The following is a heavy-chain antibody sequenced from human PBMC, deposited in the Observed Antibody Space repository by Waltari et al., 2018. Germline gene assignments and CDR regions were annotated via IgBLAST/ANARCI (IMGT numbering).Heavy chain of an antibody. Sequence: EVQVVESGGGVVQPGGSLRLSCLTSGFSFSSYTMNWVRQAPGKGLEWFSSIIPKSIKTDYLESVRGRFTIARDNARNSLYRQMDSLRVEDSAVYYCASDPSMQHVAAGGYWGQGTLVTVSS. CDR3: ASDPSMQHVAAGGY. D-gene: IGHD2-8*01. V-gene: IGHV3-21*01. CDR2: IIPKSIKT. CDR1: GFSFSSYT. J-gene: IGHJ4*02.